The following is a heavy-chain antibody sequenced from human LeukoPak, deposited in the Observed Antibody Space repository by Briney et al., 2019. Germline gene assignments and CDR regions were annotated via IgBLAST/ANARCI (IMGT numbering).Heavy chain of an antibody. V-gene: IGHV4-34*01. CDR2: INHSGST. Sequence: SETLSLTCAVYGGSFSDYYWSWIRQPPGKGLEWIGEINHSGSTNYNPSLKSRVTISVDTSKNQFSLKLSSVTAADTAVYYCARHWSGYSYFDYWGQGTLVTVSS. CDR1: GGSFSDYY. CDR3: ARHWSGYSYFDY. J-gene: IGHJ4*02. D-gene: IGHD3-3*01.